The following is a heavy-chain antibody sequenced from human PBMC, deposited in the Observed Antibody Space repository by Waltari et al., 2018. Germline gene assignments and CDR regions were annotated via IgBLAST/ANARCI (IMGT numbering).Heavy chain of an antibody. CDR1: GGSFSGYS. CDR3: ARGGGRRAFDY. V-gene: IGHV4-34*01. J-gene: IGHJ4*02. Sequence: QVQLQQWGAGLLKPSETLSLTCAVYGGSFSGYSWSWIRQPPGKGLEWIGEINHSGSTNYNPSLKSRVTISVDTSKNQFSLKLSSVTAADTAVYYCARGGGRRAFDYWGQGTLVTVSS. CDR2: INHSGST.